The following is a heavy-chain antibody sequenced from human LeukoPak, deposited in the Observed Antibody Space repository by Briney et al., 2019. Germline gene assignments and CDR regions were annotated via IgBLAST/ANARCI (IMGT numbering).Heavy chain of an antibody. J-gene: IGHJ4*02. Sequence: SETLSLTCAVSGVSFDDYYWSWVRQTPGKGLEWIGEINHSGYTNDNPSLKSRVTLSIDTSREQFSLNLRSVTVADAGIYYCTRMTRGHDYWGQGTQATVSS. V-gene: IGHV4-34*01. CDR2: INHSGYT. D-gene: IGHD4-11*01. CDR3: TRMTRGHDY. CDR1: GVSFDDYY.